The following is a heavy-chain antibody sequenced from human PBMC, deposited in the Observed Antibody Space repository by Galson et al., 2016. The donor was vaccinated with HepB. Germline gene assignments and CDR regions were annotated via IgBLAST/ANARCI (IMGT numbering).Heavy chain of an antibody. CDR2: IHYSGST. V-gene: IGHV4-31*03. D-gene: IGHD5-18*01. Sequence: TLSLTCTVSGGSISSSSYYWSWIRQHPGKGLEWIGYIHYSGSTYYNPSLESRVSISVDTSKNQFSLKLSSVTAADTAVYYCARDKNERGYSYGHFDYWGQGALVTVSS. CDR1: GGSISSSSYY. J-gene: IGHJ4*02. CDR3: ARDKNERGYSYGHFDY.